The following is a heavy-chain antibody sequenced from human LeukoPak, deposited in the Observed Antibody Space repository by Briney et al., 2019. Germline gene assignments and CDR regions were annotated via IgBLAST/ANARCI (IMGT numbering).Heavy chain of an antibody. CDR3: ARDLDRFFDY. J-gene: IGHJ4*02. Sequence: GGSLRLPCAASGFTFSSYGMHWVRQAPGKGLEWVAFISYDGSYNDYADSVKGRFTISRDNSKNTLYLQMNSLRTEDTAVYYCARDLDRFFDYWGQGTLVIVSS. D-gene: IGHD3-3*01. CDR2: ISYDGSYN. V-gene: IGHV3-30*03. CDR1: GFTFSSYG.